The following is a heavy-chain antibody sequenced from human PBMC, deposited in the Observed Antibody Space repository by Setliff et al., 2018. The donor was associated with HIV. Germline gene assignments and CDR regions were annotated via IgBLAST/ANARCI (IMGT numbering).Heavy chain of an antibody. V-gene: IGHV4-4*02. J-gene: IGHJ4*02. CDR1: GGSISSDNW. D-gene: IGHD1-26*01. CDR2: VYHSEYT. CDR3: VTGSQLPMDY. Sequence: SETLSLTCAVSGGSISSDNWWTWVRQPPGKGLEWIGEVYHSEYTNYNASLKSRVSMSVDKSKNQFSLKLSSVTTDDTAVYFCVTGSQLPMDYWGQGTLVTVSS.